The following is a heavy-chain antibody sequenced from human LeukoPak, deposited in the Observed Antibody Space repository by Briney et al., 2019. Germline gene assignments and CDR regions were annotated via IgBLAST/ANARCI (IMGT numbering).Heavy chain of an antibody. CDR1: GFTFSSYW. D-gene: IGHD3-22*01. CDR3: ARTWTYYYDSTPVDAFDI. V-gene: IGHV3-7*01. Sequence: GGSLRLSCAASGFTFSSYWMSWVRQAPGKGLEWVANIKQDGSEKYYVDSVKGRFTISRDNAKNSLYLQMNSLRAEDTAVYYCARTWTYYYDSTPVDAFDIWGQGTMVTVSS. CDR2: IKQDGSEK. J-gene: IGHJ3*02.